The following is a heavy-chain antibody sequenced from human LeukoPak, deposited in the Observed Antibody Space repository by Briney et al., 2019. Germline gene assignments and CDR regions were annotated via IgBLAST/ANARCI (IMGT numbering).Heavy chain of an antibody. CDR3: AKADDPVKRIVVVIKGMDY. J-gene: IGHJ4*02. Sequence: GGSLRLSCAASGLTFTTYWMSWVRQAPGKGLEWVANINQDGSERYYVDSVKGRFTISRDNAKKSLYLQMNSLRAEDTAVYYCAKADDPVKRIVVVIKGMDYWGQGTLVTVSS. V-gene: IGHV3-7*01. CDR2: INQDGSER. D-gene: IGHD3-22*01. CDR1: GLTFTTYW.